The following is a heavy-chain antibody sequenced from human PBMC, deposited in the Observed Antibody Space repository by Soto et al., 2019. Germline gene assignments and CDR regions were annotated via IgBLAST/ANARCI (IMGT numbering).Heavy chain of an antibody. CDR1: GFTFSNAW. V-gene: IGHV3-15*07. CDR3: TTGPGYCSSRSCYVREYYFGY. CDR2: IKSKTDGGTT. D-gene: IGHD2-2*03. Sequence: GGSLRLSCAASGFTFSNAWMNWVRQAPGKGLEWVGRIKSKTDGGTTDYAAPVKGRFTISRDDSKNTLYLQMNSLKTEDTAVYYCTTGPGYCSSRSCYVREYYFGYWGQGTLVTVSS. J-gene: IGHJ4*02.